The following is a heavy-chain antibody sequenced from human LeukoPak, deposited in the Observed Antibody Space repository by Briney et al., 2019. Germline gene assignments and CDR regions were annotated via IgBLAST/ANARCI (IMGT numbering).Heavy chain of an antibody. D-gene: IGHD2-2*01. V-gene: IGHV3-23*01. J-gene: IGHJ4*02. CDR3: ARHLGVIVPAAAFDY. Sequence: QAGGSLRLSCAASGFTFSSYAMSWVRQAPGKGLEWVSAISGSGGNTYYADSVKGRFTISRDNSKNTLFLQMNSLRAEDTAVYYCARHLGVIVPAAAFDYWGQGTLVTVSS. CDR2: ISGSGGNT. CDR1: GFTFSSYA.